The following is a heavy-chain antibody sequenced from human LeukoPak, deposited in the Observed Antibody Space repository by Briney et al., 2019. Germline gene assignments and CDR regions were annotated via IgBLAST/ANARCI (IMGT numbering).Heavy chain of an antibody. CDR1: GFTFSSYS. D-gene: IGHD2-8*02. CDR2: ISSSSSTI. CDR3: ARDLLVGERGTDY. Sequence: GGSLRLSCAASGFTFSSYSMSWVRQAPGKGLEWVSYISSSSSTIFYADSVKGRFTISRDNAKNSLYLQMNSLRAEDTAVYYCARDLLVGERGTDYWGQGTLVTVSS. V-gene: IGHV3-48*01. J-gene: IGHJ4*02.